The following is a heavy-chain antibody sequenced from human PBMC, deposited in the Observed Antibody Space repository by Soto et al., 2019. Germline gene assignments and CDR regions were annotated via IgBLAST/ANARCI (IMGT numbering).Heavy chain of an antibody. D-gene: IGHD6-13*01. CDR3: ASDLPGMYSSSWCGDLEF. CDR2: VSDDGHYK. J-gene: IGHJ4*02. Sequence: QVLLVESGGGVVQPGRSLRLSCEASGFTFKSFGFHWVRQAPGKGLEWVAGVSDDGHYKSYADSVKGRFTISRDNSKNTEYVEMSSLRPEDTAIYYCASDLPGMYSSSWCGDLEFWGQGTLVTVSS. V-gene: IGHV3-30*03. CDR1: GFTFKSFG.